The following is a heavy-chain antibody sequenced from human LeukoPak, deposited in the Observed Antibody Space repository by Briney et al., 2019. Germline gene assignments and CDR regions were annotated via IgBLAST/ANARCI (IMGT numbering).Heavy chain of an antibody. CDR2: ISGSGGST. Sequence: GGSLRLSCAASGFTFSSDAMSWVRQGPGEGLEWGSGISGSGGSTYYADSVKGRFTISTDNSNNSLYLQMNILMAEDTDIYYCEKDRVGTILSRGSFDYWGQGTLVTVSS. V-gene: IGHV3-23*01. CDR1: GFTFSSDA. J-gene: IGHJ4*02. CDR3: EKDRVGTILSRGSFDY. D-gene: IGHD5-12*01.